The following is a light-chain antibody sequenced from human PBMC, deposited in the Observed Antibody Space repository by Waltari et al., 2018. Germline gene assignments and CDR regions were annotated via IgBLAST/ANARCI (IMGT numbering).Light chain of an antibody. CDR1: QNVANN. J-gene: IGKJ4*01. CDR3: QHYSDLPLT. CDR2: GAS. V-gene: IGKV3D-15*01. Sequence: EIVMTQSPATLSVSPGEGATLSCRASQNVANNLAWYQQKSGQAPRLLIYGASTRATGIPVRFSGSGSGTEFALTISSLQSEDSAVYYCQHYSDLPLTFGEGPRWRS.